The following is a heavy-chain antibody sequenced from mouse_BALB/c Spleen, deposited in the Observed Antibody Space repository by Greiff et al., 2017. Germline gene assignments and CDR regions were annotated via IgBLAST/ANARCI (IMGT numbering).Heavy chain of an antibody. D-gene: IGHD2-3*01. V-gene: IGHV5-9-4*01. CDR2: ISSGGSYT. CDR3: ARADGYYGWFAY. J-gene: IGHJ3*01. CDR1: GFTFSSYA. Sequence: EVKVVESGGGLVKPGGSLKLSCAASGFTFSSYAMSWVRQSPEKRLEWVAEISSGGSYTYYPDTVTGRFTISRDNAKNTLYLEMSSLRSEDTAMYYCARADGYYGWFAYWGQGTLVTVSA.